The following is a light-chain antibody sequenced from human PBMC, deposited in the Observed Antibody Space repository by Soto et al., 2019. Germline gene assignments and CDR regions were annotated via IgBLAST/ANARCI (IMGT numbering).Light chain of an antibody. CDR1: QSVSSTY. J-gene: IGKJ5*01. V-gene: IGKV3D-20*02. CDR3: QQRSNWLIT. CDR2: GAS. Sequence: VLTQSPGTLSLSPGERATLSCRASQSVSSTYLAWYQQKPGRAPRLLIYGASSRATGIPDRFSGSGSGTDFTLTISSLEPEDFAVYYCQQRSNWLITFGQGTRLEIK.